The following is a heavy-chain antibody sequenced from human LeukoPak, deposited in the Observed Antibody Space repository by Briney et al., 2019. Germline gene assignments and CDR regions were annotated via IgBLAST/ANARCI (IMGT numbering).Heavy chain of an antibody. J-gene: IGHJ4*02. D-gene: IGHD7-27*01. V-gene: IGHV4-30-4*01. CDR1: GGSISSGDYY. Sequence: PSETLSLTCTVSGGSISSGDYYWSWIRQPPGKGLEWIGYIYYSGSTYYNPSLKSRVTISVDTSKNQFSLKLSSVTAADTAVYYCARDRSGDEAVDYWGQRTLVTVSS. CDR2: IYYSGST. CDR3: ARDRSGDEAVDY.